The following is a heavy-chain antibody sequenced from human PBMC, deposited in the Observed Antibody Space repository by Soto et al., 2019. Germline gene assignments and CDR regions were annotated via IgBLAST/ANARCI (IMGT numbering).Heavy chain of an antibody. D-gene: IGHD5-12*01. CDR2: INPNSGGT. Sequence: ASVKVSCKASGYTFTGYYMHWVRQAPGQGREWMGWINPNSGGTNYAQKFQGRVTMTRDTSISTAYMELSRLRSDDTAVYYCARVGLRHDAFHIWVQAXMATVS. V-gene: IGHV1-2*02. J-gene: IGHJ3*02. CDR3: ARVGLRHDAFHI. CDR1: GYTFTGYY.